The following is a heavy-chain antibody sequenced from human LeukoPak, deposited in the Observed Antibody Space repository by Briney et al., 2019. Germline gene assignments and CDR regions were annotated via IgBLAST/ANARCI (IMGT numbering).Heavy chain of an antibody. D-gene: IGHD1-26*01. Sequence: ASVKVSCKASGYTFTSYDINWVRQATGQGLEWMGWMNPNSGNTGCAQKFQGRVTITRNTSISTAYMELSSLRSEDTAVYYCARGMEPYYYMDVWGKGTTVTVSS. CDR1: GYTFTSYD. CDR2: MNPNSGNT. V-gene: IGHV1-8*03. CDR3: ARGMEPYYYMDV. J-gene: IGHJ6*03.